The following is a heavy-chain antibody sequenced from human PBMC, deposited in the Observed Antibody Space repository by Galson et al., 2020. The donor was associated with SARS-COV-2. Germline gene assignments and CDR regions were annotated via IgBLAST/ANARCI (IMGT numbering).Heavy chain of an antibody. CDR1: GYTFTGYY. V-gene: IGHV1-2*02. D-gene: IGHD2-2*01. CDR3: ARGGEDIVVVPGAPTT. Sequence: ASVKVSCKASGYTFTGYYIHWVRQAPVQGLEWTGWINPNNVDTKYAQQFQGRVTMTEDRSISTVYMELSSLRSDDTAVYHFARGGEDIVVVPGAPTTWGQGTLVSVSS. CDR2: INPNNVDT. J-gene: IGHJ5*02.